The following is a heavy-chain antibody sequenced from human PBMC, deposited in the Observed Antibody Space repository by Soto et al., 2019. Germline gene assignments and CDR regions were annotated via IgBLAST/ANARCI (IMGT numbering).Heavy chain of an antibody. Sequence: QVQLVESGGGVVQPGTSLRLSCEASGFAFNKFGMHWVRQAPGKGLEWVAFISYDGSYQYYADSVQGRLTITRDNSMNTLNMQLNSLRREDTAVYYCAKGGEVGGVLGDHWGQGTQVTVSS. CDR3: AKGGEVGGVLGDH. CDR2: ISYDGSYQ. J-gene: IGHJ4*02. D-gene: IGHD1-26*01. V-gene: IGHV3-30*18. CDR1: GFAFNKFG.